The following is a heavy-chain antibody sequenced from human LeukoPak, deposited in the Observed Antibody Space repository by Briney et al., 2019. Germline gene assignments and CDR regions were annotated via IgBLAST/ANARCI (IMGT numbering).Heavy chain of an antibody. CDR3: ARYCRDSSCYSYYYYGMDV. J-gene: IGHJ6*02. D-gene: IGHD2-15*01. V-gene: IGHV4-59*01. Sequence: SETLSLTCTVSGGSISSYYWSWIRQPPGKGLEWIGYIYYSGSTNYNPSLKSRVTISVDTSKNQFSLKLSSVTAADTAVYYCARYCRDSSCYSYYYYGMDVWGQGTTVTVSS. CDR2: IYYSGST. CDR1: GGSISSYY.